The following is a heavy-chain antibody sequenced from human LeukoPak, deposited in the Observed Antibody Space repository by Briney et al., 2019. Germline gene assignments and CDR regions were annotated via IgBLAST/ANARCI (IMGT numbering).Heavy chain of an antibody. CDR1: GGSISSSRYY. Sequence: SETLSLTCTVSGGSISSSRYYWGWIRQPPGKGLEWIGSIYYSGSTYYNPSLRSRVPISVDTSKNQFSLKLSSVTAADTAVYYCARRMITFGGVISRWFDPWGQGTLVTVSS. D-gene: IGHD3-16*02. V-gene: IGHV4-39*01. J-gene: IGHJ5*02. CDR3: ARRMITFGGVISRWFDP. CDR2: IYYSGST.